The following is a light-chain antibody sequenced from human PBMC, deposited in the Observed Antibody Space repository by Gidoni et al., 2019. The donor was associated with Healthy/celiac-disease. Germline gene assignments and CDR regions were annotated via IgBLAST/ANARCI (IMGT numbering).Light chain of an antibody. J-gene: IGKJ1*01. Sequence: EIVMTQSPATLSVSPGERATLSCRASQSVSSNLAWYQQKPGQAPRLLIYGASTRATGIPARFSGSGSGTEFTLTISSPQSEDFAVYYCQQYNNWPGWTFGQXTKVEIK. CDR2: GAS. CDR1: QSVSSN. V-gene: IGKV3-15*01. CDR3: QQYNNWPGWT.